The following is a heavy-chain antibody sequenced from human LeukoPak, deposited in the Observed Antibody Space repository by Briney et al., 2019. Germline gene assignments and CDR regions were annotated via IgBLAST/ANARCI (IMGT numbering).Heavy chain of an antibody. CDR1: EYSFATYW. V-gene: IGHV5-51*01. D-gene: IGHD1-26*01. J-gene: IGHJ4*02. CDR3: ARPLQGIVGATGFDY. CDR2: IYPSDSDT. Sequence: GESLKISCQGSEYSFATYWIAWLRQMPGKGLVWMGIIYPSDSDTRYSPAFQGQVTISADKSIKTAYLQWSSLKASDTAMYYCARPLQGIVGATGFDYWGQGTLVTVSS.